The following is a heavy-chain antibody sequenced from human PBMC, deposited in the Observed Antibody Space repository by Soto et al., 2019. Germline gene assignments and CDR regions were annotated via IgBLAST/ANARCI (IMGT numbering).Heavy chain of an antibody. CDR2: IGTAGDT. J-gene: IGHJ4*02. CDR1: GFTFSSYD. D-gene: IGHD3-22*01. CDR3: ARGRHSGRGPYDSSGYSDY. Sequence: GGSLRLSCAASGFTFSSYDMHWVRQATGKGLEWVSAIGTAGDTYYPGSVKGRFTISRENAKNSLYLQMNSLRAEDTAVYYCARGRHSGRGPYDSSGYSDYWGQGTLVTVSS. V-gene: IGHV3-13*01.